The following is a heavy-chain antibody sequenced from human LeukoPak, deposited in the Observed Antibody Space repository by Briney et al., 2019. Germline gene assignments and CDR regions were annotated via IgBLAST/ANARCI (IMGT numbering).Heavy chain of an antibody. J-gene: IGHJ4*02. CDR1: GFTFSSYS. Sequence: GGSLRLSCAASGFTFSSYSMNWVRQAPGKGLEWVSSIGSSSSYIYYADSVKGRFTISRDNSKNTLYLQMNSLRAEDTAVYYCAKEVAGTYYFDYWGQGTLVTVSS. CDR3: AKEVAGTYYFDY. D-gene: IGHD3-10*01. CDR2: IGSSSSYI. V-gene: IGHV3-21*01.